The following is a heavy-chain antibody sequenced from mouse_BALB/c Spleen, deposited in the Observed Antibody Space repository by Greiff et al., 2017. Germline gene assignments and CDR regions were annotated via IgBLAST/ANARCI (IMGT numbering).Heavy chain of an antibody. CDR1: GFTFSDYY. CDR3: ARSMVTTSYAMDY. V-gene: IGHV5-4*02. CDR2: ISDGGSYT. Sequence: VQLKESGGGLVKPGGSLKLSCAASGFTFSDYYMYWVRQTPEKRLEWVATISDGGSYTYYPDSVKGRFTISRDNAKNNLYLQMSSLKSEDTAMYYCARSMVTTSYAMDYWGQGTSVTVSS. J-gene: IGHJ4*01. D-gene: IGHD2-1*01.